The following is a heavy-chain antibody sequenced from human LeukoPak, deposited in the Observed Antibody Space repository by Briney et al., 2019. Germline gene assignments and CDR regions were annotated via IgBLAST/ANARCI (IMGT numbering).Heavy chain of an antibody. J-gene: IGHJ6*03. CDR1: GLTVSSNY. V-gene: IGHV3-53*01. CDR3: ARGDYYYYYMDV. CDR2: VYTGGST. Sequence: PGGSLRLSCAASGLTVSSNYMSWVRQAPGKGLEWVSVVYTGGSTYYADSVKGRFTVSRDNSKNTLYLQMNSLRVEDTAMYYCARGDYYYYYMDVWGKGTTVTVSS.